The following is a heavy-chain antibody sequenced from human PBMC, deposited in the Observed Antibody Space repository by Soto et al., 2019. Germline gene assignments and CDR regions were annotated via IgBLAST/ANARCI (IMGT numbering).Heavy chain of an antibody. CDR3: AKGYSGYDFVN. Sequence: EVQLVESGGGLVQPGGSLRLSCAASGFTFSRYWMHWVRQAPGKGLVWVSRINSDGITTTYADSVKGRFTISRDNAKNTLYLQMNSLSAEDTAVYFCAKGYSGYDFVNWGQGSLVTVSS. V-gene: IGHV3-74*01. CDR2: INSDGITT. D-gene: IGHD5-12*01. J-gene: IGHJ4*02. CDR1: GFTFSRYW.